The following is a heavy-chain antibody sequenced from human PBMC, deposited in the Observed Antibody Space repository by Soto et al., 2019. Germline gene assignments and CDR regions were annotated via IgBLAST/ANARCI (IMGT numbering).Heavy chain of an antibody. CDR1: GFTFRTYT. V-gene: IGHV3-21*01. J-gene: IGHJ6*02. CDR2: IRGFSPYT. Sequence: VGSLRLSCISSGFTFRTYTMNCVRQAPGKGLEWVSGIRGFSPYTFYAESVKGRFTISRDNAKNSLYLQMNSLRAEDTAVYYCARDRGYDAHDYYYNAMDVWGQGTTVTVSS. CDR3: ARDRGYDAHDYYYNAMDV. D-gene: IGHD3-10*01.